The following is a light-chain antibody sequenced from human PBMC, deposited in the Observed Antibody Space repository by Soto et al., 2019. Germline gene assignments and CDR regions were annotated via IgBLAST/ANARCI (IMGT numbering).Light chain of an antibody. CDR1: QGVTTN. V-gene: IGKV3-15*01. CDR3: QQYNNWPPWT. J-gene: IGKJ1*01. Sequence: EILMTQSPAPLSVSPGERVTLSCRAGQGVTTNFAWYQQKSGQSPRLLIYGASTRATGIPARFSGSGSGTEFTLTISSLQSEDFAVYYCQQYNNWPPWTFGQGTKV. CDR2: GAS.